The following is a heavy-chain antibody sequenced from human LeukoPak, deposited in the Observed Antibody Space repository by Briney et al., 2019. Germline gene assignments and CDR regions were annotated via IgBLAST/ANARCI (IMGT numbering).Heavy chain of an antibody. J-gene: IGHJ5*02. Sequence: ASVKVSCKASGYTFTGYYMHWVRQAPGQGLEWMGWINPNSGGTNYAQKFQGRVTMTSDTSISTAYMDDTAVYYCARAGYCDGTRCYGRFDPWGQGTLVTVSS. CDR3: ARAGYCDGTRCYGRFDP. D-gene: IGHD2-2*01. V-gene: IGHV1-2*02. CDR2: INPNSGGT. CDR1: GYTFTGYY.